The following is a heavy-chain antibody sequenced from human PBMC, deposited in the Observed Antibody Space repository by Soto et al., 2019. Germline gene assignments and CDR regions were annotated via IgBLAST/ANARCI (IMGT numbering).Heavy chain of an antibody. CDR1: GASISSGDYY. J-gene: IGHJ4*02. CDR3: AGDVGRLALVPAADFDY. D-gene: IGHD2-2*01. Sequence: PLSLTGTGAGASISSGDYYWSWIRQPPGKGLEWIGYVYYSGSTYYNPSLKSRVTISVDTSKNQFSLKLSSATAADTAVYYCAGDVGRLALVPAADFDYWGQGTLVTVSS. V-gene: IGHV4-30-4*01. CDR2: VYYSGST.